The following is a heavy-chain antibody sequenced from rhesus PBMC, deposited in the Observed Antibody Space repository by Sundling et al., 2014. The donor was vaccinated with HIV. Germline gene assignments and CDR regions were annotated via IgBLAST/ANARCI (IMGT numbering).Heavy chain of an antibody. J-gene: IGHJ6*01. CDR1: GFTFSDHY. CDR2: ISTGSGSTT. D-gene: IGHD3-3*01. CDR3: ARSYNNIWTGYYDYGLVF. V-gene: IGHV3-110*02. Sequence: EVQLVESGGGLVQPGGSLRLSCVASGFTFSDHYMDWVRQAPGKGLEWVSSISTGSGSTTLYPDSVRGRFTVSRDNAKNTLYLQMNSLRAEDTAVYYCARSYNNIWTGYYDYGLVFLGPKGSSSPSPQ.